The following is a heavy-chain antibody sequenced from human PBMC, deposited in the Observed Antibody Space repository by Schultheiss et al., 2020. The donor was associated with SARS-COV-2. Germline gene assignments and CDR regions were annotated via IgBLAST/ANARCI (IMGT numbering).Heavy chain of an antibody. D-gene: IGHD5-18*01. CDR2: ISSSGSTI. CDR3: ARAFRIGQLWSLTAVIPPVFDY. V-gene: IGHV3-48*03. J-gene: IGHJ4*02. Sequence: GGSLRLSCAASGFTFDDYAMHWVRQAPGKGLEWVSYISSSGSTIYYADSVKGRFTISRDNAKNSLYLQMNTLRAEDTAVYYCARAFRIGQLWSLTAVIPPVFDYWGQGTLVTVSS. CDR1: GFTFDDYA.